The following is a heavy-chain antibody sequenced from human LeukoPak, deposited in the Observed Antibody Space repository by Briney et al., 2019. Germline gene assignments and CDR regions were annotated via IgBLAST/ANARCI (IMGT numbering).Heavy chain of an antibody. CDR1: GFTVLDHA. V-gene: IGHV3-9*01. Sequence: PGGSLRLSCVGSGFTVLDHAMHWVRQAPGKGLEWVSGIGWSSGRIDYADSVKGRFTSSRDNAKNSLYLQMNSLRTEDTAIYYCIKDIRPGGMDVWGQGTTGTVSS. CDR3: IKDIRPGGMDV. D-gene: IGHD1-14*01. CDR2: IGWSSGRI. J-gene: IGHJ6*02.